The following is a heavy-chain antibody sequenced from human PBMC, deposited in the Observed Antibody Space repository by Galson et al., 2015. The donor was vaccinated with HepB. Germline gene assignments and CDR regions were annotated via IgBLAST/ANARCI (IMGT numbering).Heavy chain of an antibody. CDR1: GGTFSSYY. D-gene: IGHD4-23*01. J-gene: IGHJ5*02. V-gene: IGHV1-69*08. Sequence: SVKVSCKVSGGTFSSYYISWVRQAPGQGLEWVGRIIPLVQTVNYAQKFQDRVTITADTSTDTAYLELGGLRSEDTAMYYCARDVPNCRSLTCQLRVGWFDPWGQGTLVTVSS. CDR3: ARDVPNCRSLTCQLRVGWFDP. CDR2: IIPLVQTV.